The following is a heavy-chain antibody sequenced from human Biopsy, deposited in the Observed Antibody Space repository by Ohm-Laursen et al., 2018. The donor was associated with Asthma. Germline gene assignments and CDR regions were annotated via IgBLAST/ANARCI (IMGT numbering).Heavy chain of an antibody. D-gene: IGHD2-21*02. CDR1: GGSINNFY. CDR3: ARGVDRVTGLLDHFDS. J-gene: IGHJ4*02. Sequence: GTLSLTCTVSGGSINNFYWSWTRQPPGKGLESIGHVYYSGSTNYNPSLKSRVTISIDASKNQFSLKLISVTAADTAVYYCARGVDRVTGLLDHFDSWGQGTLVTVSS. CDR2: VYYSGST. V-gene: IGHV4-59*01.